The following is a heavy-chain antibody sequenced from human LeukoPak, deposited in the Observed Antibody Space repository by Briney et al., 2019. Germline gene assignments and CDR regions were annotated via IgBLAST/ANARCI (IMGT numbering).Heavy chain of an antibody. CDR1: GFTFSSYS. D-gene: IGHD3-22*01. V-gene: IGHV3-21*01. J-gene: IGHJ4*02. CDR2: ISSSSSYI. Sequence: GGSLRLSCAASGFTFSSYSMNWVRQALGKGLEWVSSISSSSSYIYYADSVKGRFTISRDNAKNSLYLQMNSLRAEDTAVYYCARDKLPEPSYYYDSSGLGYWGQGTLVTVSS. CDR3: ARDKLPEPSYYYDSSGLGY.